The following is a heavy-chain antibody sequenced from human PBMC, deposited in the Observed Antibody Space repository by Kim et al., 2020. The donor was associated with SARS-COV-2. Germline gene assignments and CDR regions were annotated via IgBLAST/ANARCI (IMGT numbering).Heavy chain of an antibody. CDR3: ARHAGTYFYLFDP. V-gene: IGHV1-69*13. D-gene: IGHD3-10*01. Sequence: SVKVSCKASGGTFSSDSITWVRQGPGQGLEWMGEINPIFGPPNYAQKFQGRVSITADESTTTVYMELSSLTSDATAVYYCARHAGTYFYLFDPWGQGTL. J-gene: IGHJ5*02. CDR2: INPIFGPP. CDR1: GGTFSSDS.